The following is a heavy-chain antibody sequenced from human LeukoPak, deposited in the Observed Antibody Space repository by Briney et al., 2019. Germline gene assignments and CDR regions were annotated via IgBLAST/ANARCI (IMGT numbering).Heavy chain of an antibody. Sequence: SETLSLTCTVSGGSISSYYWSWIRQPAGKGLEWIGRIYTSGSTNYNPSLKSRVTMSVDTSKNQFSLKLSSVTAADTAVYYCARVRAVAGIWYFDLWGRGTLVTVSS. J-gene: IGHJ2*01. V-gene: IGHV4-4*07. CDR1: GGSISSYY. D-gene: IGHD6-19*01. CDR3: ARVRAVAGIWYFDL. CDR2: IYTSGST.